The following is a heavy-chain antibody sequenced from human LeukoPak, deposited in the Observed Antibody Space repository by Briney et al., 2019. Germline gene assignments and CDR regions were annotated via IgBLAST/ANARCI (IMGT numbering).Heavy chain of an antibody. CDR1: RYTFTNYD. J-gene: IGHJ4*02. V-gene: IGHV1-8*01. CDR2: VNPDSGDT. CDR3: TRDWTY. Sequence: ASVKVSCETSRYTFTNYDINSGREAAGQGLEWMGWVNPDSGDTDSAQKFQGRLTITTNTAARIAYMEMSGLTSEDTAVYYCTRDWTYWGPGTLAAVSS. D-gene: IGHD1-1*01.